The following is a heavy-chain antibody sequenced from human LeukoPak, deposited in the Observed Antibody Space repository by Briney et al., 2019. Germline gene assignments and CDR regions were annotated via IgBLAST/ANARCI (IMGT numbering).Heavy chain of an antibody. Sequence: SETLSLTCAVSGGSISSGGYSWSWIRQPPGKGLEWIGCIYHSGSTYYNPSLKSRVTISVDRSKNQFSLKLSSVTAADTAVYYCARAVADYYDSSGPLRGGNFDLWGRGTLVTVSS. J-gene: IGHJ2*01. CDR3: ARAVADYYDSSGPLRGGNFDL. V-gene: IGHV4-30-2*01. CDR1: GGSISSGGYS. D-gene: IGHD3-22*01. CDR2: IYHSGST.